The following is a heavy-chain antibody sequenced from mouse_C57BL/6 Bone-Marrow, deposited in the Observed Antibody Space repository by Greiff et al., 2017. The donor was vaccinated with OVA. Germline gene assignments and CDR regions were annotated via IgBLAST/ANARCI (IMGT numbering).Heavy chain of an antibody. CDR3: ARSRGFYDGADY. CDR2: IHPNSGST. J-gene: IGHJ2*01. CDR1: GYTFTSYW. Sequence: QVQLQQPGAELVKPGASVKLSCKASGYTFTSYWMHWVKQRPGQGLEWIGMIHPNSGSTNYNEKFKSKATLTVDKSSSTAYMQLSSLTSEDSAVYYGARSRGFYDGADYWGQGTTLTVSS. V-gene: IGHV1-64*01. D-gene: IGHD2-3*01.